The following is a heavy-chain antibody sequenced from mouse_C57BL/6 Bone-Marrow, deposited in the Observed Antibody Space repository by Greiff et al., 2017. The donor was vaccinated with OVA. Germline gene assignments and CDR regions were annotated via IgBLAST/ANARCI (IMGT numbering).Heavy chain of an antibody. Sequence: VQLKESGAELARPGASVKLSCKASGYTFTSYGISWVKQRTGQGLEWIGEIYPRSGNTYYNEKFKGKATLTADKSSSTAYMELRSLTSEDSAVYFCARYYYGSTFDVWGTGTTVTVSS. CDR1: GYTFTSYG. D-gene: IGHD1-1*01. V-gene: IGHV1-81*01. CDR2: IYPRSGNT. J-gene: IGHJ1*03. CDR3: ARYYYGSTFDV.